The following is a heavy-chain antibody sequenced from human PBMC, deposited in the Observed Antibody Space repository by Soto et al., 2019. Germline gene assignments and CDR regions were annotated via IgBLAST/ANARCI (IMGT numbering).Heavy chain of an antibody. CDR1: GYTFTSYY. CDR3: ARDAKERITIFGVNSPGFDP. Sequence: GASVKVSCKASGYTFTSYYMHWVRQAPGQGLEWMGIINPSGGSTSYAQKFQGRVTMTRDTSTSTVYMELSSLRSEDTAVYYCARDAKERITIFGVNSPGFDPWGQGTLVTVSS. V-gene: IGHV1-46*01. CDR2: INPSGGST. D-gene: IGHD3-3*01. J-gene: IGHJ5*02.